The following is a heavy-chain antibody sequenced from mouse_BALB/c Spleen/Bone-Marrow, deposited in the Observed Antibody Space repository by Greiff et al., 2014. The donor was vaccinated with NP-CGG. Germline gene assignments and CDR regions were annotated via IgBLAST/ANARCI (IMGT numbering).Heavy chain of an antibody. CDR1: GFTFSDYY. CDR3: ASDGVYRYAWFAF. J-gene: IGHJ3*01. CDR2: ISEGGNYT. V-gene: IGHV5-4*02. Sequence: EVKVEESGGGLVKPGGSLKLSCAASGFTFSDYYMYWVRQTPEKRLEWVATISEGGNYTCYPDSVKGRFTISRDNAKNNLYLQMISLKCEDSDMYYCASDGVYRYAWFAFWGQGTLVTVSA. D-gene: IGHD2-14*01.